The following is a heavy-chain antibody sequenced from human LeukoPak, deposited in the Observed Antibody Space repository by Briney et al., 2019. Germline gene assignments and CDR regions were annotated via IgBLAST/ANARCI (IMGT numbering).Heavy chain of an antibody. Sequence: ETLSLTCAAYGGSLSNYYWSWIRQPPGKGLEWIGEINHSGSTKFNPSLKSRVTILVDMSKSQFSLELRSVTAADTAVYYCARGPASGSDFAWFDPWGQGTLVTVSS. J-gene: IGHJ5*02. CDR2: INHSGST. D-gene: IGHD3-10*01. CDR1: GGSLSNYY. V-gene: IGHV4-34*01. CDR3: ARGPASGSDFAWFDP.